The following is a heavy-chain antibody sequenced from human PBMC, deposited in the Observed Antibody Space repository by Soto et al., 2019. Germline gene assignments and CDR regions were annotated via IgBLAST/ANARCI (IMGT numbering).Heavy chain of an antibody. Sequence: NPSETLSLTCTVSGGSISSYYWSWIRQPPGKGLEWIGYIYYSGSTNYNPSLKSRVTISVDTSKNQFSLKLSSVTAADTAVYYCAAVHELHWFDPWGQGTLVTVSS. CDR1: GGSISSYY. J-gene: IGHJ5*02. V-gene: IGHV4-59*08. D-gene: IGHD1-7*01. CDR3: AAVHELHWFDP. CDR2: IYYSGST.